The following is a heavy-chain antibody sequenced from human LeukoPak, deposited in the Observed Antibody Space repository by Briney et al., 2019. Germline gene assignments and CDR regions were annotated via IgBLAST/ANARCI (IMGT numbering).Heavy chain of an antibody. V-gene: IGHV1-69*04. D-gene: IGHD3-22*01. CDR1: GGTFSSYA. CDR3: ELIVVVSPHFDY. Sequence: SVKVSFKASGGTFSSYAISWVRQAPGQGLEWMGRIIPILGIANYAQKFQGRVTITADKSTSTAYMELSSLRSEDTAVYYCELIVVVSPHFDYWGQGTLVTVSS. CDR2: IIPILGIA. J-gene: IGHJ4*02.